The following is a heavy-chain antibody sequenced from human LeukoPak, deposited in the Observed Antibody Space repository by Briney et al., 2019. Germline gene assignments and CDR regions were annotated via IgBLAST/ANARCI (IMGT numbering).Heavy chain of an antibody. Sequence: ASVKVSCKVSGYTLTELSMHWVRQAPGKGLEWMGGFDPEDGETIYAQKFQGRVTMTEDTSTDTAYMELSSLRSEDTAVYYCARGPPYGSGSYYNGLSDYWGQGTLVTVSS. D-gene: IGHD3-10*01. CDR1: GYTLTELS. J-gene: IGHJ4*02. V-gene: IGHV1-24*01. CDR2: FDPEDGET. CDR3: ARGPPYGSGSYYNGLSDY.